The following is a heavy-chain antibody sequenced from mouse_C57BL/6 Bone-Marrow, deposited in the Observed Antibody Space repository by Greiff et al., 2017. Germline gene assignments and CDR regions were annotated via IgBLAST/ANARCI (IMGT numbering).Heavy chain of an antibody. CDR3: AREDSSGYLFAY. V-gene: IGHV1-64*01. D-gene: IGHD3-2*02. Sequence: QVQLPQPGAELVQPGASVLLSCKASGYSFTSYWMHWVKQRPGHGLAWIGMIHPHRGSTNYNETCKSKTTLTVDKSSSTAYMQLSSLTSEDSAVYYCAREDSSGYLFAYWGQGTLVTVSA. CDR2: IHPHRGST. CDR1: GYSFTSYW. J-gene: IGHJ3*01.